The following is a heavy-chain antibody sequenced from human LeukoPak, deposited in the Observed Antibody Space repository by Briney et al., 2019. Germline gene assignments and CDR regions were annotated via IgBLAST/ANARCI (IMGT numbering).Heavy chain of an antibody. CDR1: GYTFTSHY. Sequence: GASVKVSCEASGYTFTSHYMHWVRQAPGQGLEWMGIINPSGGSTSYAQKFQGRVTMTEDTSTDTAYMELTSLRSEDTAVYYCATSPGYDYWGQGTLVTVSS. CDR2: INPSGGST. CDR3: ATSPGYDY. J-gene: IGHJ4*02. D-gene: IGHD1-14*01. V-gene: IGHV1-46*01.